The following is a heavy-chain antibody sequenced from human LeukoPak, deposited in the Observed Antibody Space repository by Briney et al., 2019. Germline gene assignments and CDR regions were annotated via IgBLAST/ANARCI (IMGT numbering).Heavy chain of an antibody. V-gene: IGHV3-30*02. CDR3: AVDTAMVFDY. J-gene: IGHJ4*02. D-gene: IGHD5-18*01. Sequence: GGSLRLSCAASGFTFSSYGMHWVRQAPGKGLEWVAFIRYDGSNKHYADSVKGRFTISRDNSKNTLYLQMNSLRAEDTAVYYCAVDTAMVFDYWGQGTLVTVSS. CDR2: IRYDGSNK. CDR1: GFTFSSYG.